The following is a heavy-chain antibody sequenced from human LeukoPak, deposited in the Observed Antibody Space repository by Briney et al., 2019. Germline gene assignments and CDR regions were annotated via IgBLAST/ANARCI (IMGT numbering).Heavy chain of an antibody. CDR2: IYSGGST. J-gene: IGHJ6*03. D-gene: IGHD1-14*01. CDR3: ARGDRNSYYYMDV. CDR1: GFTVSSNY. V-gene: IGHV3-53*01. Sequence: EGSLRLSCAASGFTVSSNYMSWVRQAPGKGLEWVSVIYSGGSTYYADSVKGRFTISRDKSKKTLSLQMNSLRAEDTAVYYCARGDRNSYYYMDVWGKGTTVTVSS.